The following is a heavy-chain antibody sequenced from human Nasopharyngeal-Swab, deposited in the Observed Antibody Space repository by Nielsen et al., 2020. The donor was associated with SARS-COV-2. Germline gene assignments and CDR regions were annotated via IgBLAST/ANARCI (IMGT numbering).Heavy chain of an antibody. CDR1: GFIFSSYS. CDR3: ARDARPDNDYLWGSYPRHRDY. Sequence: GESLKISCAASGFIFSSYSMNWVRQAPGKGLEWVSYISSSSSTTYYADSVKGRFTISRDNAKNSLYLQMNSLRDEDTAVYYCARDARPDNDYLWGSYPRHRDYWGQGTLVTVSS. D-gene: IGHD3-16*02. CDR2: ISSSSSTT. V-gene: IGHV3-48*02. J-gene: IGHJ4*02.